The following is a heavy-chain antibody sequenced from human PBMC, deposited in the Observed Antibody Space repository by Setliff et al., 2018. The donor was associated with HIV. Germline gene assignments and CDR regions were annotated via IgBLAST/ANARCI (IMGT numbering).Heavy chain of an antibody. V-gene: IGHV3-48*03. CDR1: GFTFSNYG. D-gene: IGHD3-22*01. Sequence: GESLKISCAASGFTFSNYGMNWVRQAPGKGLEWVSYISSSGTTIYYADSVKGRFTISRDNAKNSLYLQMNSLRAEDTAVYYCARPNYYDSSGSFDYWGQGTLVTVSS. J-gene: IGHJ4*02. CDR3: ARPNYYDSSGSFDY. CDR2: ISSSGTTI.